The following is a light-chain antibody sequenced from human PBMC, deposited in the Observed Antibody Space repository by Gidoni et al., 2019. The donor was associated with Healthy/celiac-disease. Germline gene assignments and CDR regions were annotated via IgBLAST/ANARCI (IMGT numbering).Light chain of an antibody. CDR1: SSDVGGYNY. V-gene: IGLV2-14*01. CDR3: SSYTSSSPVV. J-gene: IGLJ2*01. CDR2: DVS. Sequence: QSALTKPASVSGSPGQSITISCTGTSSDVGGYNYVSWYQQHPGNAPKLMIYDVSNRPSGVSNRFSGSKSGNTASLTISGLQAEDEADYYCSSYTSSSPVVFGGGTKLTVL.